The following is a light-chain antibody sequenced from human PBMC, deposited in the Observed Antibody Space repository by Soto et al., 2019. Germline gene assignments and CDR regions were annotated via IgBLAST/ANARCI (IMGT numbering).Light chain of an antibody. V-gene: IGKV3-11*01. J-gene: IGKJ1*01. CDR2: DAS. CDR3: QQRSNWSWT. Sequence: EIVLTQSPATLSLSPGERATLSCRASQSVSIYVAWYQQKPGQAPRLLIYDASNRATGIPARFSGSGSGTDFTLTISSLEPEDFAVYYCQQRSNWSWTFGQGTKVEIK. CDR1: QSVSIY.